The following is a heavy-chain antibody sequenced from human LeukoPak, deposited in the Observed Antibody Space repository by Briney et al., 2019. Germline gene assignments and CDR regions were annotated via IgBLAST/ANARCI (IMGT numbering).Heavy chain of an antibody. CDR3: AKDGPPHTNWFDP. V-gene: IGHV3-23*01. D-gene: IGHD3/OR15-3a*01. CDR2: ISDTGGST. J-gene: IGHJ5*02. Sequence: GGTLRLSCVASEFTFSRSGMTWVRQAPGKGLEWVSTISDTGGSTYYADSVKGRFTISRDNSKNTLYLQMNSLRAEDTAVYYCAKDGPPHTNWFDPWGQGTLVTVSS. CDR1: EFTFSRSG.